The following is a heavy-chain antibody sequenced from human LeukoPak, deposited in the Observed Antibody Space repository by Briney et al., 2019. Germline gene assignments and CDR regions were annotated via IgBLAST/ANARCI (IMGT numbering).Heavy chain of an antibody. CDR2: INHSGST. J-gene: IGHJ4*02. Sequence: SETLSLTCAVYGGSFSGYYWSWLRQPPGKGLEWIGEINHSGSTNYNPSLKSRVTISVDTSKNQFSLKLSSVTAADTAVYYCARGHLILIYYDFWSGGGYDFDYWGQRTLVTVSS. D-gene: IGHD3-3*01. CDR3: ARGHLILIYYDFWSGGGYDFDY. CDR1: GGSFSGYY. V-gene: IGHV4-34*01.